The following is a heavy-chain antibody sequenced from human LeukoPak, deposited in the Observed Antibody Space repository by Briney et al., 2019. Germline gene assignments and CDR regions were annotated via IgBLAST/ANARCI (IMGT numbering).Heavy chain of an antibody. D-gene: IGHD3-3*01. CDR1: GGSISSYY. J-gene: IGHJ4*02. CDR2: IYYSGST. CDR3: ASLFDLWSGFYY. V-gene: IGHV4-59*01. Sequence: PSETLSLTCTVSGGSISSYYWSWIRQPPGKGLEWIGYIYYSGSTNYNPSLKSRVTISVDTSKNQFSLKLSSVTAADTAVYYCASLFDLWSGFYYWGQGTLVTVSS.